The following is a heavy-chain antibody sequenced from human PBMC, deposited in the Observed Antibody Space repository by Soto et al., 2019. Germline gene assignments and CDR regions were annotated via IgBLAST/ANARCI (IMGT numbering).Heavy chain of an antibody. CDR3: ARIRYYDSGSSINWFDP. V-gene: IGHV3-11*01. J-gene: IGHJ5*02. Sequence: PGGSLRLSCAASGFTFSDYYMSWIRQAPGKGLEWVSYISSSGSTIYYADSVKGRFTISRDNAKNSLYLQMNSLRAEDTAVYYCARIRYYDSGSSINWFDPRGQGTLVTVSS. CDR1: GFTFSDYY. D-gene: IGHD3-10*01. CDR2: ISSSGSTI.